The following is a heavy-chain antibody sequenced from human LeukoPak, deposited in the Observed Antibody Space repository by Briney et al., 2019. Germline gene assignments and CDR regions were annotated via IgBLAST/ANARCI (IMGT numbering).Heavy chain of an antibody. CDR3: AILCDNYPLLYWGY. CDR2: LWYDGSNK. J-gene: IGHJ4*02. D-gene: IGHD3-16*01. Sequence: GGSLSLSCRACVLILCLLGMLDLRQAPGKGLEWVAVLWYDGSNKYYADSVKGRFTISRDNSKNTLYLQMNSMRAEDTGVYYCAILCDNYPLLYWGYRGRGTMVTVSS. V-gene: IGHV3-33*08. CDR1: VLILCLLG.